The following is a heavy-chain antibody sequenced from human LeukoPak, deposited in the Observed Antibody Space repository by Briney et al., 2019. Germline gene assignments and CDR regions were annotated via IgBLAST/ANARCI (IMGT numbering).Heavy chain of an antibody. Sequence: ASVKVSCKASGYTFTSYGMSWVRQAPGQGLEWMGWISANNGNRNYAQKLQGRVTMTTDTSTSTAYMELRSLRSDDTAVYYCARGGIQIWTPHYLDYWGQGTLVTVSS. CDR1: GYTFTSYG. D-gene: IGHD5-18*01. J-gene: IGHJ4*02. V-gene: IGHV1-18*01. CDR2: ISANNGNR. CDR3: ARGGIQIWTPHYLDY.